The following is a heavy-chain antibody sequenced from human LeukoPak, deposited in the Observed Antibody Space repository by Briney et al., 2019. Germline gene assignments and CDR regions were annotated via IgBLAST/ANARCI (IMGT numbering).Heavy chain of an antibody. CDR1: GFTFSTYG. CDR2: ISGSGGST. Sequence: AGGSLRLSCAASGFTFSTYGMNWVRQAPGKGLEWVSAISGSGGSTYYADSVKGRFTISRDNSKNTLYLQMNSLRAEDTAVYYCAKDLGYCTNGVCSTFDYWGQGTLVTVSS. D-gene: IGHD2-8*01. J-gene: IGHJ4*02. CDR3: AKDLGYCTNGVCSTFDY. V-gene: IGHV3-23*01.